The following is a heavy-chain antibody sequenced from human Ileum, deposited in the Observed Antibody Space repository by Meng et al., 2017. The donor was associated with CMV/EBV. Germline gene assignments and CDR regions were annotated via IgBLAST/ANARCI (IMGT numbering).Heavy chain of an antibody. J-gene: IGHJ4*02. D-gene: IGHD3-3*01. V-gene: IGHV3-15*01. CDR2: IKSKGSGGTT. Sequence: GQFVGSGGCLVRPGWSLRVSCVGSGFNFNDAWMSWVRQAPRKGLEWIGRIKSKGSGGTTDYAASVKDRFIISRDDSKNTVYLQMNSLEIEDTAVYYCAWDIANFLNKWGQGALVTVSS. CDR1: GFNFNDAW. CDR3: AWDIANFLNK.